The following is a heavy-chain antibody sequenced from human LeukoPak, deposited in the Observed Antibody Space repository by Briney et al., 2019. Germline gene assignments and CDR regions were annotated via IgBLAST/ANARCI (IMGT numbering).Heavy chain of an antibody. CDR2: FDPEDGET. J-gene: IGHJ3*02. CDR1: GYTLTELS. Sequence: ASVKVSCKVSGYTLTELSMHWVRQAPGKGLEWMGGFDPEDGETIYAQKFQGRVTMTEDTSTDTAYMELSSLRSEDTAVYYCATRGAVVPAAEIEAFDIWGQGTMVTVSS. D-gene: IGHD2-2*01. V-gene: IGHV1-24*01. CDR3: ATRGAVVPAAEIEAFDI.